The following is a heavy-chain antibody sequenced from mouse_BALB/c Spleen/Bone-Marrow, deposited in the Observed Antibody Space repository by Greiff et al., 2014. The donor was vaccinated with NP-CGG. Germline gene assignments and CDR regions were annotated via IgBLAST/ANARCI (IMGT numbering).Heavy chain of an antibody. CDR2: INPSNGGT. J-gene: IGHJ4*01. Sequence: QVQLQQSGAELVKPGASVKLSCKASGYTFTRYYMYWVKQRPGQGLEWIGEINPSNGGTNFNEKFKSKATLTVDKSSSTAYMQLSSLTSEDTAVYYCTLWCYAMDYWGQGTSVTVSS. V-gene: IGHV1S81*02. CDR1: GYTFTRYY. D-gene: IGHD1-1*02. CDR3: TLWCYAMDY.